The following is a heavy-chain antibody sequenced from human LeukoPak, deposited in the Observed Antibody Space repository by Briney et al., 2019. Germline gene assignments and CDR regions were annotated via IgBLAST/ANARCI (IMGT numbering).Heavy chain of an antibody. J-gene: IGHJ6*02. D-gene: IGHD5-12*01. CDR3: ARLDRYDYYYGMDV. CDR1: GYTFTGHY. CDR2: INPNSGGT. V-gene: IGHV1-2*02. Sequence: GASVKVSCKASGYTFTGHYMHWVRQAPGQGLEWMGWINPNSGGTNYAQKFQGRVTMTRDTSISTAYMELSRLRSDDTAVYYCARLDRYDYYYGMDVWGQGTTVTVSS.